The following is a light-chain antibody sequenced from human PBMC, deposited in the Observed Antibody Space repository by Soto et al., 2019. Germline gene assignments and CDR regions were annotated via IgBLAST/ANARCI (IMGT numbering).Light chain of an antibody. CDR3: QQYNNWPWT. Sequence: EIVMTQSPATLSVSPGERATLSCRASQSVSSNLAWYQQKAGQAPRLLIYGASTRATGIPSRFSGSGSGTEFTLTISSLQSEYFAVYYCQQYNNWPWTFGQGTKVEIK. CDR2: GAS. J-gene: IGKJ1*01. V-gene: IGKV3-15*01. CDR1: QSVSSN.